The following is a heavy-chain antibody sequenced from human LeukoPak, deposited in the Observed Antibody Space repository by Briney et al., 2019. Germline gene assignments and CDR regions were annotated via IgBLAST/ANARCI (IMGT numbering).Heavy chain of an antibody. CDR1: GSPYSTHW. CDR3: ARDYSNYYYYYYMYA. D-gene: IGHD4-11*01. V-gene: IGHV3-7*01. CDR2: ITQDGRAK. J-gene: IGHJ6*03. Sequence: PGGPLSLSCPPPGSPYSTHWTRSARQPPVTGPDSVFNITQDGRAKHYVDSAKSRFTISRDSAKNSLYRQLNSLRAEDTAVYFCARDYSNYYYYYYMYAWGNGTTVTVS.